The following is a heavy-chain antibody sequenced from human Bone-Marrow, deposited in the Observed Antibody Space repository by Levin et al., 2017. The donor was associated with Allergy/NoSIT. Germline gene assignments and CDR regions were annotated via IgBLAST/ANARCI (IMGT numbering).Heavy chain of an antibody. CDR1: DFTFSSYW. D-gene: IGHD3-3*01. CDR3: ARDPTVDNYDFWTGDPDY. V-gene: IGHV3-7*01. CDR2: ITQDGTEK. J-gene: IGHJ4*02. Sequence: GESLKISCAASDFTFSSYWMSWVRQAPGKGLEWVASITQDGTEKYYLDSVKGRFIISRDNAKNSLYLQMNSLRAEDTAIYYCARDPTVDNYDFWTGDPDYWGQGTLVTVSS.